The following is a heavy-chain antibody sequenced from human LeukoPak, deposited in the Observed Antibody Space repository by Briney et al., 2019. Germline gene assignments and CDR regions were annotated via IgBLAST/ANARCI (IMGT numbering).Heavy chain of an antibody. J-gene: IGHJ4*02. V-gene: IGHV1-18*01. CDR3: ARLRVGATPFDY. Sequence: VASVKVSCKASGYTFTSYGISWVRQAPGQGLEWMGWISAYNGNTNYAQKLQGRVTMTTDTSTSTAYMELRILRSDDTAVYYCARLRVGATPFDYWGQGTLVTVSS. D-gene: IGHD1-26*01. CDR2: ISAYNGNT. CDR1: GYTFTSYG.